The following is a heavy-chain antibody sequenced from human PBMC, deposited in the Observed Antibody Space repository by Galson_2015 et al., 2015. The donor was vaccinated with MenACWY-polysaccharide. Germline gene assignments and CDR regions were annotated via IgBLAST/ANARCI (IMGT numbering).Heavy chain of an antibody. CDR1: TFSSYA. D-gene: IGHD4-11*01. J-gene: IGHJ6*02. CDR3: AKAPAVTHYYYGMDV. V-gene: IGHV3-23*01. CDR2: ISGSGGST. Sequence: TFSSYAMSWVRQAPGKGLEWVSAISGSGGSTYYADSVKGRFTISRDNSKNTLYLQMNSLRAGDTAVYYCAKAPAVTHYYYGMDVWGQGTTVTVSS.